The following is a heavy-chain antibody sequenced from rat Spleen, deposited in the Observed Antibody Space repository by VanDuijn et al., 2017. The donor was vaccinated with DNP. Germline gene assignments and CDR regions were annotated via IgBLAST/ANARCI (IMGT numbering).Heavy chain of an antibody. D-gene: IGHD1-4*01. CDR3: ASRPPPTRGPFDY. CDR1: GFTFSDYY. CDR2: ISYDGSST. V-gene: IGHV5-29*01. J-gene: IGHJ2*01. Sequence: EVQLVESDGGSVQPGGSLKLSCAASGFTFSDYYMAWVRQAPTKGLEWVASISYDGSSTYYRDSVKGRFTISRDNAKSTLYLQMDSLRSEDTATYYCASRPPPTRGPFDYWGQGVTVTVSS.